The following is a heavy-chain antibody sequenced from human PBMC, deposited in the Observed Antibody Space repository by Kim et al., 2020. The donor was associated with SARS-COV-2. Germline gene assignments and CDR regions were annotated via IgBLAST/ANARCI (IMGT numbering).Heavy chain of an antibody. Sequence: SGSTNYTPSLKSRVTISVDKSKDQFSLKLSSVTAADTAVYYCARSAAFDIWGQGTMVTVSS. J-gene: IGHJ3*02. CDR3: ARSAAFDI. CDR2: SGST. V-gene: IGHV4-4*02.